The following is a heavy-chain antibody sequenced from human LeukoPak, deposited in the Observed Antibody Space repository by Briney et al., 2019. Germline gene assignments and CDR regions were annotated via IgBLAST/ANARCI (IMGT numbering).Heavy chain of an antibody. CDR1: GGSNNSYY. J-gene: IGHJ5*02. CDR2: THPSGNT. V-gene: IGHV4-4*09. CDR3: ARKAPKKGWFDP. Sequence: SETLSLTCTVSGGSNNSYYWSWIRQPPGKGLEWIGYTHPSGNTNYSPSLKSRVTISIDMSRNQFSLRLSSVTAADTAVYYCARKAPKKGWFDPWGQGTLVTVSS.